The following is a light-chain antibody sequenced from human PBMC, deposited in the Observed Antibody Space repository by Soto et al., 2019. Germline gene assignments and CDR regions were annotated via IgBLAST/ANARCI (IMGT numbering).Light chain of an antibody. CDR2: DAS. CDR1: QSVGSS. Sequence: EIVLTQSPATLSLSPGERATLYCRASQSVGSSLAWYQQKPGQAPRLLIYDASTRATGIPARFSGSGSGTDFTLTISSLEPEDFAVYYCQQRTNWPLTFGGGTKVEIK. V-gene: IGKV3-11*01. J-gene: IGKJ4*01. CDR3: QQRTNWPLT.